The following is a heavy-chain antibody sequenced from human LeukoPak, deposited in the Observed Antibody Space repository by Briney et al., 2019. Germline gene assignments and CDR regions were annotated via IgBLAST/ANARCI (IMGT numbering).Heavy chain of an antibody. J-gene: IGHJ4*02. V-gene: IGHV3-66*01. CDR3: ARGGDSLHY. CDR2: IYSGGST. D-gene: IGHD3-10*01. CDR1: GLNFDDSA. Sequence: GGSLRLSCVASGLNFDDSAMHWVRQAPGKGLEWVSVIYSGGSTYYADSVKDRFTISRDNSKNMLYLQMNSLRAEDTAVYYCARGGDSLHYWGQGTLVTVSS.